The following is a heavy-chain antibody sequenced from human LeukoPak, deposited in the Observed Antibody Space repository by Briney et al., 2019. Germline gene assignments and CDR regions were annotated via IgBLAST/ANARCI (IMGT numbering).Heavy chain of an antibody. D-gene: IGHD1-1*01. V-gene: IGHV4-38-2*01. Sequence: PSETLSLTXAVSGYSVSSGYYWGWIRQPPGKGLEWIGSIYHSGSTNYNPSLKSRVTISVDTSKNQFSLKLSSVTAADTAVYYCARRAASSTYYYYYYMDVWGKGTTVTVSS. J-gene: IGHJ6*03. CDR3: ARRAASSTYYYYYYMDV. CDR1: GYSVSSGYY. CDR2: IYHSGST.